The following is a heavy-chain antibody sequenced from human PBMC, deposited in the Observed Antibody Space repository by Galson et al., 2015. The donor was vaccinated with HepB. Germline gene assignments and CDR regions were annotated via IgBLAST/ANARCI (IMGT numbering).Heavy chain of an antibody. D-gene: IGHD3-10*01. J-gene: IGHJ4*02. CDR3: ARLYYYGSGSYSFDY. CDR2: IYYSGST. CDR1: GGSVSSGSYY. Sequence: QVQLQESGPGLVKPSETLSLTCTVSGGSVSSGSYYWSWIRQPPGKGLEWIGYIYYSGSTNYNPSLKSRVTISVDTSKNQFSLKLSSVTAADTAVYYCARLYYYGSGSYSFDYWGQGTLVTVSS. V-gene: IGHV4-61*01.